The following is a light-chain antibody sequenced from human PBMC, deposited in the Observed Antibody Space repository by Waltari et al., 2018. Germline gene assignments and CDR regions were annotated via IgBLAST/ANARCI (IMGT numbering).Light chain of an antibody. V-gene: IGKV3-15*01. Sequence: EIVMTQSPATLSVSPGERATLSCRASQSVNLNLAWYQQKLGQAPRLLIYGASTRAAGIPARFSGSGSGTEFTLTISSPQSEDFAVYYCQQYNNWPPITFGQGTRLEIK. CDR2: GAS. CDR1: QSVNLN. CDR3: QQYNNWPPIT. J-gene: IGKJ5*01.